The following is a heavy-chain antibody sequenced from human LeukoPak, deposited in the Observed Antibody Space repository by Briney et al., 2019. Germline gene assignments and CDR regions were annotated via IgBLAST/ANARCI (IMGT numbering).Heavy chain of an antibody. J-gene: IGHJ4*02. CDR3: ARGAHDYYESSGSYTHYFDY. CDR2: INHSGST. V-gene: IGHV4-34*01. D-gene: IGHD3-22*01. CDR1: GGSFSGYY. Sequence: SETLSLTCAVYGGSFSGYYWSWIRQPPGKGLEWIGEINHSGSTNYNPSLKSRVTISVDTSKNQFSLKLSSVTAADTAVYYCARGAHDYYESSGSYTHYFDYWGQGTLVTVSS.